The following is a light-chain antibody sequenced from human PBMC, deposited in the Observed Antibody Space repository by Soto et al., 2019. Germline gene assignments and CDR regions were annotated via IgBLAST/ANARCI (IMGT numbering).Light chain of an antibody. J-gene: IGKJ1*01. CDR3: QQYNRYWT. CDR2: AAS. V-gene: IGKV1-16*01. Sequence: DVQMTQSPSSVSASVGDRVTITCRASQGISSYLAWYQQKPGKAPNLLIYAASNLQSGVPSGFRGSGSGTDFTLTISSLLPDDFATYYCQQYNRYWTFGQGTKVDI. CDR1: QGISSY.